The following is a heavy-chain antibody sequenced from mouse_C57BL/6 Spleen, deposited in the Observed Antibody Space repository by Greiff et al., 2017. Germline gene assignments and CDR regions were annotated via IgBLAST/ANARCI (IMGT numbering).Heavy chain of an antibody. V-gene: IGHV5-9*01. CDR3: ARHGLLFDY. CDR2: ISGGGGNT. CDR1: GFTFSSYT. D-gene: IGHD1-1*01. Sequence: VQLVESGGGLVKPGGSLKLSCAASGFTFSSYTMSWVRQTPEKRLEWVATISGGGGNTYYPDSVKGRFTISRDNAKNTLYLQMSSLRSEDTALYYCARHGLLFDYWGQGTTLTVSS. J-gene: IGHJ2*01.